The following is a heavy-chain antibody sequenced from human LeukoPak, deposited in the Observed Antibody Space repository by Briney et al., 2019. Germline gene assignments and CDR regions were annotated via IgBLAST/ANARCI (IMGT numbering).Heavy chain of an antibody. CDR3: ARRQKGTIAGGFEY. CDR1: GGSISSSFYY. D-gene: IGHD5-24*01. CDR2: IYYSGGT. J-gene: IGHJ4*02. Sequence: SETLSLTCTVSGGSISSSFYYWDWIRQPPGKGLLYIGRIYYSGGTYYNPSLRSRVTISVDTSKNQFSLKLSSLTAADTAVYYCARRQKGTIAGGFEYWGQGTLVTVSS. V-gene: IGHV4-39*01.